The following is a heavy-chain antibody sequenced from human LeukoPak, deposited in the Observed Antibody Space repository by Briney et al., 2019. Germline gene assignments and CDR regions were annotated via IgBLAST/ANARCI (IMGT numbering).Heavy chain of an antibody. V-gene: IGHV1-8*01. CDR3: ARWTYGSGLLSGFDY. J-gene: IGHJ4*02. CDR1: GYTFTSYD. Sequence: GASVKVSCKASGYTFTSYDINWVRQATGQGLEWMGWMNSNSGNTGYAQKFQGRATMTRNTSISTAYMELSSLRSEDTAVYYCARWTYGSGLLSGFDYWGQGTLVTVSS. CDR2: MNSNSGNT. D-gene: IGHD6-19*01.